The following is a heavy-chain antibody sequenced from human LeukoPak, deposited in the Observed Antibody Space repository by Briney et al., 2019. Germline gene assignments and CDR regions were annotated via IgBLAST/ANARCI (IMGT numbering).Heavy chain of an antibody. J-gene: IGHJ4*02. V-gene: IGHV3-33*01. D-gene: IGHD1-14*01. CDR2: IAYDGSRA. CDR3: TRYNNDHFDY. CDR1: GFTFGGYG. Sequence: GRSLRLSCAGSGFTFGGYGMHWFRQTPGKGLEWVAVIAYDGSRAFYADSVKGRFTISRDNSKNTMSVQMNDLRAEDTAVYYCTRYNNDHFDYWGQGTLVTVSS.